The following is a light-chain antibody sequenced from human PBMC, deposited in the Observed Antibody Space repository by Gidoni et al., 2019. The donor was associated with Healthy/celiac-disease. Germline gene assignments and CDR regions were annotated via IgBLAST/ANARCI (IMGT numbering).Light chain of an antibody. Sequence: DIVLTQSPGTLSLSPGERATLSCRTSQSVRSSYLAWYQKKPGQAPRLRIYGASSRATGIPDRFSGSGSGTDFTLTISRLETEDFAVYYCQQYGSSPQTFGQGTKVEIK. V-gene: IGKV3-20*01. CDR1: QSVRSSY. J-gene: IGKJ1*01. CDR2: GAS. CDR3: QQYGSSPQT.